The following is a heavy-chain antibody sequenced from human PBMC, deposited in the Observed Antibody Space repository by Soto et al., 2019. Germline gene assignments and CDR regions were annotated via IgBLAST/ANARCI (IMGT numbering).Heavy chain of an antibody. Sequence: EVQLVESGGGLVEPGGSLRLSCAASGFTFSHVWMTWVRQAPGKGLEWVARIKRKSDGETTDYAAAVKGRFTISRDDSKNTLYLQVNRLKPEDTDVYYCATEGQMSSVIAWDDYFEYWGQGTLVTVYS. V-gene: IGHV3-15*01. J-gene: IGHJ4*02. CDR2: IKRKSDGETT. D-gene: IGHD6-19*01. CDR1: GFTFSHVW. CDR3: ATEGQMSSVIAWDDYFEY.